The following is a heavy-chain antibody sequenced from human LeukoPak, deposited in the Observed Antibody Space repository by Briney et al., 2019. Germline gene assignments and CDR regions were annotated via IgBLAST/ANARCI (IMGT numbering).Heavy chain of an antibody. CDR2: VDPEDGET. CDR1: VYTFTDYY. V-gene: IGHV1-69-2*01. Sequence: ASVKVSCKASVYTFTDYYMHWVQQAPGKGREWMGRVDPEDGETIYAEKFQGRVTITADTSTDTAYMELSSLRSEDTAVYYCATDLPDYWGQGTLVAVSS. CDR3: ATDLPDY. J-gene: IGHJ4*02.